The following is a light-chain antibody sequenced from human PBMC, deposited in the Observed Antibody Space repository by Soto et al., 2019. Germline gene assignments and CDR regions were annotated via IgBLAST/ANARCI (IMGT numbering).Light chain of an antibody. CDR2: GTS. CDR1: QSLDSRY. J-gene: IGKJ1*01. Sequence: EIVLTQSPGTLSLAPGERATLSCRASQSLDSRYFSWYQQIPGQAPRLLMYGTSSRATGIPDRFSASGSGTDFTLTISRLEPEDFAVYYCQQYSMSPLTFGQGTKVDI. CDR3: QQYSMSPLT. V-gene: IGKV3-20*01.